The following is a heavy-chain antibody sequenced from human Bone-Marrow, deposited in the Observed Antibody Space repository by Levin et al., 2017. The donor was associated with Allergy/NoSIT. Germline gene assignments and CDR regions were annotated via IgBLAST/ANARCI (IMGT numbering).Heavy chain of an antibody. CDR2: INHSGST. V-gene: IGHV4-34*01. J-gene: IGHJ6*03. CDR1: GGSFSGYY. Sequence: SETLSLTCAVYGGSFSGYYWSWIRQPPGKGLEWIGEINHSGSTNYNPSLKSRVTISVDTSKNQFSLKLSSVTAADTAVYYCAISRWTGPGSSTSRELGYYYYMDVWGKGTTVTVSS. CDR3: AISRWTGPGSSTSRELGYYYYMDV. D-gene: IGHD2-2*01.